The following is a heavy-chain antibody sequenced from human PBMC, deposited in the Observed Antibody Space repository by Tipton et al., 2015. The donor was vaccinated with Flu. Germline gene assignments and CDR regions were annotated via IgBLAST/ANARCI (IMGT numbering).Heavy chain of an antibody. Sequence: TLSLTCSVSGYSISSGYYWGWIRQPPGKGLEWIGSIYHSGSTYFNPPLKSRATISLDTPKNQFSLSLNSVTAADTAVYFCARQRSYYDTSGPRGGGFYLDYWGQGALVTVSS. D-gene: IGHD3-16*01. J-gene: IGHJ4*02. CDR3: ARQRSYYDTSGPRGGGFYLDY. CDR2: IYHSGST. CDR1: GYSISSGYY. V-gene: IGHV4-38-2*01.